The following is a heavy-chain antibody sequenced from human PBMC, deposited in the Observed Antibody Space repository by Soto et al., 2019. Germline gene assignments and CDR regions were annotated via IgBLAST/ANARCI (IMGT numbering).Heavy chain of an antibody. J-gene: IGHJ6*03. CDR1: GDSVSSNSAA. D-gene: IGHD1-1*01. Sequence: QVPLQQSGPGLVKPSQTLSLTCDISGDSVSSNSAAWNWIRQTPSRGLEWLGRTYYRSKWYINYAVSVKSRIDVNNDTSKNQFSLQLNSVPPEDTAVYYCARGSWDDVTGHYYMDVWGKGTTVTVSS. V-gene: IGHV6-1*01. CDR2: TYYRSKWYI. CDR3: ARGSWDDVTGHYYMDV.